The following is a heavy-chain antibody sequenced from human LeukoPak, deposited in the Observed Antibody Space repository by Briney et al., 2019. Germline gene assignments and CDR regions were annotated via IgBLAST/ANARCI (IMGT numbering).Heavy chain of an antibody. D-gene: IGHD3-9*01. J-gene: IGHJ5*02. Sequence: ASVKVSCKASGYTFTSYAMNWVRQAPGQGLEWMGGIIPIFGTANYAQKFQGRVTITADESTSTAYMELSSLRSEDTAVYYCASRRYFDWDPFDPWGQGTLVTVSS. CDR1: GYTFTSYA. CDR3: ASRRYFDWDPFDP. CDR2: IIPIFGTA. V-gene: IGHV1-69*13.